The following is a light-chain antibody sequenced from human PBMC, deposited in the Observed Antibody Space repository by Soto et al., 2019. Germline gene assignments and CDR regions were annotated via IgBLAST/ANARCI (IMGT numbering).Light chain of an antibody. V-gene: IGKV3-20*01. CDR1: HSVSSNY. CDR2: DVS. J-gene: IGKJ1*01. Sequence: DIVLTQSPGTLSLSPGERATLSCRSSHSVSSNYLAWYQQKPDQAPRLVIYDVSGRATGIPDRFSGSGSGTDFTLTISRLEPEDSAVYYCQQYGISPTFGQGTKVEIK. CDR3: QQYGISPT.